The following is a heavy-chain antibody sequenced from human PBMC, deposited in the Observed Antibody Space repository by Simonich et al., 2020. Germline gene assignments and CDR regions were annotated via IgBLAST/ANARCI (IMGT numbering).Heavy chain of an antibody. V-gene: IGHV3-21*01. CDR2: ISSSSSYI. Sequence: EVQLVESGGGLVKPGGSLRLSCAASGFTFSSYSMNWVRQAPGKGLEWVSSISSSSSYIDNADSVNGRFTISRDNAKNSLYLQMTSLRAEDTAVYDCARWIAVAGTGAYGMDVWCQGTTVTVSS. CDR1: GFTFSSYS. D-gene: IGHD6-19*01. J-gene: IGHJ6*02. CDR3: ARWIAVAGTGAYGMDV.